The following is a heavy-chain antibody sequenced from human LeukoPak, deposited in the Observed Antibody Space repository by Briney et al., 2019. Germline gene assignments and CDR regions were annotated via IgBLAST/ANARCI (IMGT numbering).Heavy chain of an antibody. D-gene: IGHD2-2*01. V-gene: IGHV3-23*01. J-gene: IGHJ5*02. Sequence: PGGSLRLSCAASGFTFSSYAMSWVRQAPGKALERVSAISGSGGSTYYADSVKGRFTISRDNSKNTLYLQMNSLRAEDTAVYYCAKASLGYCSSTSCRGRWFDPWGQGTLVTVSS. CDR1: GFTFSSYA. CDR2: ISGSGGST. CDR3: AKASLGYCSSTSCRGRWFDP.